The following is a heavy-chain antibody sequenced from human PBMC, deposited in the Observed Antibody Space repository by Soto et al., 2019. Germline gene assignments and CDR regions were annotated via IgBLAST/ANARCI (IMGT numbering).Heavy chain of an antibody. D-gene: IGHD3-3*01. Sequence: TGGSLRLSCAASGFTFSSYSMNWVRQAPGKGLEWVSSISSGSSYIYYADSVKGRFTISRDNAKNSLYLQMNSLRAEDTAVYYCARDHSAIFGVVALMDVWGQGTTVTVSS. CDR1: GFTFSSYS. CDR2: ISSGSSYI. V-gene: IGHV3-21*01. J-gene: IGHJ6*02. CDR3: ARDHSAIFGVVALMDV.